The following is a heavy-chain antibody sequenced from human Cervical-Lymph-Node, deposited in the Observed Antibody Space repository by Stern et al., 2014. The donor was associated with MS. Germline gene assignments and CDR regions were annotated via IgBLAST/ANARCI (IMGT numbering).Heavy chain of an antibody. CDR3: AKQTGSGTYSTFDF. CDR2: ISVGGGST. V-gene: IGHV3-23*04. D-gene: IGHD1-26*01. J-gene: IGHJ4*02. CDR1: GFTFSNYG. Sequence: EVQLVESGGGLVQPGGSLRLSCAASGFTFSNYGMSWVRQAPGKGLERVSSISVGGGSTYYAGSVKGRFTISRDNTRNTLDLQMNSLSAEDTALYYCAKQTGSGTYSTFDFWGQGTLVTVSS.